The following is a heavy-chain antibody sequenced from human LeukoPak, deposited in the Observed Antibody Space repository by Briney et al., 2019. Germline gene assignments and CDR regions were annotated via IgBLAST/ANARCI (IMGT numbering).Heavy chain of an antibody. Sequence: PSETLSLTCTVSGGSISSGDYYWSWIRQPPGKGLEWIGYIYYSGSTYYNPSLKSRVTISVDTSKNQFSLKLSSVTAADTAVYYCARGIAAAGTDDYWGQGTLVTVSS. J-gene: IGHJ4*02. CDR3: ARGIAAAGTDDY. CDR2: IYYSGST. CDR1: GGSISSGDYY. V-gene: IGHV4-30-4*01. D-gene: IGHD6-13*01.